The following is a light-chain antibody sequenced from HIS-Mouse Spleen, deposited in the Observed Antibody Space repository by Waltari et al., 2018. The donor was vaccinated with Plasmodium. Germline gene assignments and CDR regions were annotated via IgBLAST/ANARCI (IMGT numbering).Light chain of an antibody. J-gene: IGLJ2*01. CDR3: NSRDSSGNHLGVV. V-gene: IGLV3-19*01. CDR1: SLRSYY. Sequence: LAPSPAVSVALVQTVRITCPGNSLRSYYASWYQQKPGQAPVLVIYGKNNRPSGIPDRFSGSSSGHTASLTITGAQAEDEADYDCNSRDSSGNHLGVVFGGGTKLTVL. CDR2: GKN.